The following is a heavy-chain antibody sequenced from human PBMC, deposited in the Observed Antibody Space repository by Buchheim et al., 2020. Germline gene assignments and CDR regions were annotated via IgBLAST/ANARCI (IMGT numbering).Heavy chain of an antibody. CDR3: ARADSVWGQRSFQH. Sequence: QVHLVQSGAEVKEPGSSVKVSCKASGATFSDFGLYWVRQAPGQGLEWMGGTCPIFHRPSYAQKFQERVTFSADTSRTTSYMELSSLRSDDTAVYYCARADSVWGQRSFQHWGQGSL. D-gene: IGHD6-19*01. J-gene: IGHJ1*01. V-gene: IGHV1-69*14. CDR1: GATFSDFG. CDR2: TCPIFHRP.